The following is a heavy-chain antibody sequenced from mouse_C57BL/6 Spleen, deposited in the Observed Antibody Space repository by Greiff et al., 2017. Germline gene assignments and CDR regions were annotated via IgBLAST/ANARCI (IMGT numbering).Heavy chain of an antibody. D-gene: IGHD2-1*01. Sequence: QVQLQQPGAELVKPGASVKLSCKASGYTFTSYWMHWVQQRPGRGLEWIGRIDPNSGGTKYNEKFKSKAILTVDKPSSTAYMQLSSLTSEDSAVYYCAREPGYGNYIYYYAMDYWGQGTSVTVSS. CDR2: IDPNSGGT. J-gene: IGHJ4*01. CDR3: AREPGYGNYIYYYAMDY. V-gene: IGHV1-72*01. CDR1: GYTFTSYW.